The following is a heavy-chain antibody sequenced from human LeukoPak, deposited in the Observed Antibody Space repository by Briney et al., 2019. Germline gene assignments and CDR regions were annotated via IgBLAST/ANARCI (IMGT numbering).Heavy chain of an antibody. J-gene: IGHJ4*02. CDR1: GFTFSDYY. CDR3: ARIGDTMVNYYDSSVDY. D-gene: IGHD3-22*01. Sequence: PWGSLRLSCAASGFTFSDYYMSWIRQAPGKGLEWVSYISSSGSTIYYADSVKGRFTISRDNAKNSLYLQMNSLRAEDTAVYYCARIGDTMVNYYDSSVDYWGQGTLVTVSS. V-gene: IGHV3-11*01. CDR2: ISSSGSTI.